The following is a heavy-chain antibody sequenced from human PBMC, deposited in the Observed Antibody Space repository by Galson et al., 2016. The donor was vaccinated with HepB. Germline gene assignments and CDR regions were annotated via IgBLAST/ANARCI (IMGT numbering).Heavy chain of an antibody. J-gene: IGHJ4*02. CDR3: ARDTSVWFVPAAMDY. CDR1: GFKFDDYA. V-gene: IGHV3-9*01. CDR2: INWNSGTI. D-gene: IGHD2-2*01. Sequence: SLRLSCAASGFKFDDYAMHWVRQIPGRGLEWVSGINWNSGTIVYAASVKGRFTIFRDNSKNSLYRQMNSLRPEDTAFYYCARDTSVWFVPAAMDYWGQGNLVTVSS.